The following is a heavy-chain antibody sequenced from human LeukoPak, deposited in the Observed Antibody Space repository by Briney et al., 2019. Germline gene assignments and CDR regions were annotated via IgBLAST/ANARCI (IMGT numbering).Heavy chain of an antibody. J-gene: IGHJ4*02. CDR1: ESTFSSYS. V-gene: IGHV3-21*05. D-gene: IGHD1-26*01. CDR2: ISGSSTYT. Sequence: GGSLRLSCAASESTFSSYSMRWVRQAPGKGLEWVSHISGSSTYTNYADSVKGRFTISRDNANNSLYLQMNSLTAEDTAVFYCARVGSRGYYFDYWGQGTLVSVSS. CDR3: ARVGSRGYYFDY.